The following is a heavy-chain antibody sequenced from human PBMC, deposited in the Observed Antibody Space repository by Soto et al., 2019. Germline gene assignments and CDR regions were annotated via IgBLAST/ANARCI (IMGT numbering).Heavy chain of an antibody. V-gene: IGHV4-31*03. J-gene: IGHJ6*02. CDR2: IYYSGST. CDR1: GGSISSGGYY. Sequence: QVQLQESGPGLVKPSQTLSLTCTVSGGSISSGGYYWSWIRQHPGKSLELIVYIYYSGSTYYNPSLKSRVTISVDTSKNQFSLKLSSVTAAETAVYYCARFYRVGSYGMDVWGQGTTVTVSS. CDR3: ARFYRVGSYGMDV.